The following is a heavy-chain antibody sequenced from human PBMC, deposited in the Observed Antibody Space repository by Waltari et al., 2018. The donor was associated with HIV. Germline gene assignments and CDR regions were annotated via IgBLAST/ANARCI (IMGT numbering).Heavy chain of an antibody. CDR3: ATGGARGMDI. J-gene: IGHJ6*02. Sequence: QVQLQESGPGVVKSSEALSLHCSVPGASIGSYWLNWVRQPPGKGLQWIGYLYDNGRTIYNPSLRSRVTISSDASGKQFSLKLNSVTAADTAIYYCATGGARGMDIWGHGTTVTVSS. CDR1: GASIGSYW. V-gene: IGHV4-4*08. CDR2: LYDNGRT.